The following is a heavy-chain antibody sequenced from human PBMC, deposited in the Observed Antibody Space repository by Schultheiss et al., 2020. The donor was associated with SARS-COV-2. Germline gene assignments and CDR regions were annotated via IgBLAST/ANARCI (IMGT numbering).Heavy chain of an antibody. D-gene: IGHD5-18*01. CDR2: INSDGSST. CDR1: GFTFSSYW. V-gene: IGHV3-74*01. CDR3: ARGSGGYAYDAFDI. Sequence: GGSLRLSCAASGFTFSSYWMHWVRQAPGKGLVWVSRINSDGSSTSYADSVKGRFTISRDNAKNTLYLQMNSLRAEDTAVYYCARGSGGYAYDAFDIWGQGTMVTVSS. J-gene: IGHJ3*02.